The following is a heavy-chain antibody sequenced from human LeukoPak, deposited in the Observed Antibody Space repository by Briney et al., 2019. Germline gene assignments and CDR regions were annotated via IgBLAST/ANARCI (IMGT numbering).Heavy chain of an antibody. CDR2: ISGSGGST. CDR1: GFTFSSHG. V-gene: IGHV3-23*01. CDR3: AKCILTGYYKGYMDV. D-gene: IGHD3-9*01. Sequence: GGTLRLSCAASGFTFSSHGMSWVRQAQGKGLEWVSAISGSGGSTYYADSVKGRFTISRDNSKNTLYLQMNSLRAEDTAVYYCAKCILTGYYKGYMDVWGKGTTVTISS. J-gene: IGHJ6*03.